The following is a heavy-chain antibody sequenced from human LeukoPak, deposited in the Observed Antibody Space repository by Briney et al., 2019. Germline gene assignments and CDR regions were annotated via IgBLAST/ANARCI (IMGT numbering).Heavy chain of an antibody. CDR1: GGSISSSSYY. CDR2: IYYSGST. V-gene: IGHV4-39*07. D-gene: IGHD6-19*01. CDR3: ARGIAVAGTLEYFQH. Sequence: SETLSLTCTVSGGSISSSSYYWGWIRQPPGKGLEWIGSIYYSGSTYYNPSLMSRVTISVDTSKNQFSLKLSSVTAADTAVYYCARGIAVAGTLEYFQHWGQGTLVTVSS. J-gene: IGHJ1*01.